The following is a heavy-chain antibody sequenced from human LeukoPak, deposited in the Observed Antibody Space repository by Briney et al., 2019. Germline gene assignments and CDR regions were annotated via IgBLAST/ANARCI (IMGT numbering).Heavy chain of an antibody. CDR2: IYYSGST. Sequence: SSETLSLTCTVSGGSISSGSYYWSWIRQPPGKGLEWIGYIYYSGSTNYNPSLKSRVTISVDTSKNQFSLKLSSVTAADTAVYYCARVMVGEGVYYFDYWGQGTLVTVSS. CDR1: GGSISSGSYY. D-gene: IGHD1-26*01. J-gene: IGHJ4*02. V-gene: IGHV4-61*01. CDR3: ARVMVGEGVYYFDY.